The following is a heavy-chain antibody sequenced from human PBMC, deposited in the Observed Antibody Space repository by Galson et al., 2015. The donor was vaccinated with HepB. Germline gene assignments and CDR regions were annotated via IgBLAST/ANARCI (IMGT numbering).Heavy chain of an antibody. V-gene: IGHV3-21*01. D-gene: IGHD2-2*02. J-gene: IGHJ1*01. Sequence: SLRLSCAASGFTFSSYSMNWVRQAPGKGLEWVSYISSSSSYIYYADSVKGRFTISGDNAKNSLYLQMNSLRAEDTAVYYCARDNKEYCTSTSCYTTEYFQHWGQGTLVTVSS. CDR2: ISSSSSYI. CDR3: ARDNKEYCTSTSCYTTEYFQH. CDR1: GFTFSSYS.